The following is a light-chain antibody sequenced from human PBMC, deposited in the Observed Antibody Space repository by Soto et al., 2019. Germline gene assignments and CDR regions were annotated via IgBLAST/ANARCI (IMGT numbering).Light chain of an antibody. Sequence: QSALTQPPSASGTPGQRVSISCSGGSSNIGSNSVNWYQQLPGTAPKLLIYSNNQRPSGVPDRFSGSKSGTSASLAISGLQSEDEADYYCAAWDDSLNAVVFGGCTQLTVL. CDR2: SNN. CDR3: AAWDDSLNAVV. CDR1: SSNIGSNS. V-gene: IGLV1-44*01. J-gene: IGLJ2*01.